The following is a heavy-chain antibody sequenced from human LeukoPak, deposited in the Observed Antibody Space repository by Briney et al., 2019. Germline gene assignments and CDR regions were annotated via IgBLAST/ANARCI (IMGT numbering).Heavy chain of an antibody. J-gene: IGHJ4*02. CDR2: IDHSGST. Sequence: SETLSLTCAVYGGSFSGYYWSWIRQPPGKGLEWIGEIDHSGSTNYSPSLKSRVTISVDTSKNQFSLKLSSVTAADTAVYYCARGVWDTAMAYWTFLDYWGQGTLVTVSS. V-gene: IGHV4-34*01. CDR1: GGSFSGYY. D-gene: IGHD5-18*01. CDR3: ARGVWDTAMAYWTFLDY.